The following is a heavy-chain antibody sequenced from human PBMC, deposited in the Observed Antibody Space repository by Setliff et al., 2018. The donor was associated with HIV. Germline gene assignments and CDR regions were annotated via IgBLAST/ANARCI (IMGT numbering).Heavy chain of an antibody. V-gene: IGHV1-18*01. J-gene: IGHJ4*02. CDR2: ISAYNGNT. Sequence: ASVKVSCKASGGTVSSYAINWVRQAPGQGLEWMGWISAYNGNTNYAQKLQGRVTMTTDTSTSTAYMELSGLISEDAAVYYCARAGGLRMDRGVVSDYWGQGTLVTVSS. CDR1: GGTVSSYA. D-gene: IGHD3-10*01. CDR3: ARAGGLRMDRGVVSDY.